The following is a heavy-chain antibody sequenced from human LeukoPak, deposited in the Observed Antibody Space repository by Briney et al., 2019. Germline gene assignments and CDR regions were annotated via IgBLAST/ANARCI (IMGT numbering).Heavy chain of an antibody. J-gene: IGHJ4*02. Sequence: GGSLRLSCAASGFTFSSYWMSWVRQAPGKGLEWVANIKQDGSEKYYVDSVKGRFTISRDNAKNSLYLQMNSLRAEDTAVYYCARDAVWGYYDSSGYYPLDYWGQGILVTVSS. D-gene: IGHD3-22*01. CDR1: GFTFSSYW. CDR2: IKQDGSEK. CDR3: ARDAVWGYYDSSGYYPLDY. V-gene: IGHV3-7*01.